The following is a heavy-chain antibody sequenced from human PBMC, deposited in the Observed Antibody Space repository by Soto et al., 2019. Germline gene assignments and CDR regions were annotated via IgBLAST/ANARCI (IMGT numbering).Heavy chain of an antibody. Sequence: ASVKVPCKASGYTFTSYAMHWVRQAPGQRLEWMGWINAGNGNTKYSQKFQGRVTITRDTSASTAYMELSSLRSEDTAVYYCAREVWEYYDFWSGYDREINWFDPWGQGTLVTVSS. CDR1: GYTFTSYA. CDR3: AREVWEYYDFWSGYDREINWFDP. V-gene: IGHV1-3*01. CDR2: INAGNGNT. D-gene: IGHD3-3*01. J-gene: IGHJ5*02.